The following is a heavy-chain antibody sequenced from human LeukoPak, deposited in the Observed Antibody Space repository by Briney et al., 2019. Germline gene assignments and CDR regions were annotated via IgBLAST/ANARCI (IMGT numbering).Heavy chain of an antibody. Sequence: SETLSLTCAVYGGSFSGYYWSWIRQPPGKGLEWIGEINHSGSTNYNPSLKSRVTISVDTSKNQFSLKLSSVTAADTAVYYCARAAAAGITFDYWGQGTLVTVSS. J-gene: IGHJ4*02. V-gene: IGHV4-34*01. CDR1: GGSFSGYY. CDR3: ARAAAAGITFDY. CDR2: INHSGST. D-gene: IGHD6-13*01.